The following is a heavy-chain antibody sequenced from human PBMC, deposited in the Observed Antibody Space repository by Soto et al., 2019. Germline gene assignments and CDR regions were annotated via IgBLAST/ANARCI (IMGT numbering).Heavy chain of an antibody. Sequence: GESLKISCQASGYSFSSFWIGWVRQMPGKGLEWMGMIYPGDSDTKYSPSFQGQVTISADKSISTAYLQWSSLKASDTAMYYCARSPAYFDYWGQGTPVTVSS. CDR2: IYPGDSDT. V-gene: IGHV5-51*01. CDR3: ARSPAYFDY. CDR1: GYSFSSFW. D-gene: IGHD2-2*01. J-gene: IGHJ4*02.